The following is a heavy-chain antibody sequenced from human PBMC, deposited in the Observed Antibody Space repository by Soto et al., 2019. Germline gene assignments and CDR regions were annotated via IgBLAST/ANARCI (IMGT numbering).Heavy chain of an antibody. CDR2: ISFYNGDS. Sequence: QVQLVQSGREVKTPGASVKISCKASGYMFIGWVRQAPGQGLECMGWISFYNGDSDYAEKFHGRVTMTTDTSTTTVYMELRSLTFDDAAVYFCATVALAYSDYYDSGIDVWGQGTTVTVSS. D-gene: IGHD1-26*01. CDR1: GYMF. V-gene: IGHV1-18*01. CDR3: ATVALAYSDYYDSGIDV. J-gene: IGHJ6*02.